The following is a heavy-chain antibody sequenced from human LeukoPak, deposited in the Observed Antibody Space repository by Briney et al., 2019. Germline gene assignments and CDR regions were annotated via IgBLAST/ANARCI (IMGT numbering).Heavy chain of an antibody. CDR3: ARGKARYCSGGSCYPKYYYYYYMDV. CDR1: GGSISSYY. D-gene: IGHD2-15*01. CDR2: IYYSGRT. V-gene: IGHV4-59*12. Sequence: SETLSLTCSVSGGSISSYYWSWIRQPPGRGLEWIGYIYYSGRTSYNPSLKSRVTISVDTSKNQFSLKLSSVTAADTAVYYCARGKARYCSGGSCYPKYYYYYYMDVWGKGTTVTVSS. J-gene: IGHJ6*03.